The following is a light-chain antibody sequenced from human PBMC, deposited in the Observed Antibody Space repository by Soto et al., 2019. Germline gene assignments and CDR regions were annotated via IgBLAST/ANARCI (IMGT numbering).Light chain of an antibody. Sequence: QSVLTQPASVSGSPGQSITISCTGTSSDVGVYNYVSWYQQHPGKAPKLMIYDVSNRPSGVSNRFSGSKSGDTASLTISGLQAEDEAAYYCSSYTTSSTLVFGTGTKVTVL. V-gene: IGLV2-14*01. CDR1: SSDVGVYNY. CDR2: DVS. CDR3: SSYTTSSTLV. J-gene: IGLJ1*01.